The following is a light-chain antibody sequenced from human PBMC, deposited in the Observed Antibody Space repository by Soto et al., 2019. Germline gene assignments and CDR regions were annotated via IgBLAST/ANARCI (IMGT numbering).Light chain of an antibody. CDR1: SSDVGGHNH. Sequence: QSALTQPASVSGSPGQSITISCTGSSSDVGGHNHVSWYQQHPGKAPKLIIYEVGNRPSGVSNRFSGSKSGNTAPLTISGFQAEDEADYYCNSYTSSSTHVFGTGTQLTVL. V-gene: IGLV2-14*01. CDR3: NSYTSSSTHV. J-gene: IGLJ7*01. CDR2: EVG.